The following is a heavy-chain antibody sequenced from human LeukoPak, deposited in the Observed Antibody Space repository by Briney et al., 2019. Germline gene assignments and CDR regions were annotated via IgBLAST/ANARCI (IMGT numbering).Heavy chain of an antibody. CDR1: SGSISSSRYY. V-gene: IGHV4-39*01. CDR2: IYYSVST. Sequence: SETLSLTCTVSSGSISSSRYYWGWIRQPPGEWLEWMASIYYSVSTYHNPSLKSRVTISVDTSNNQSSLKLSSVTASDTAVYYCARSSRTGGFDYWGQGTLVTVSS. D-gene: IGHD7-27*01. J-gene: IGHJ4*02. CDR3: ARSSRTGGFDY.